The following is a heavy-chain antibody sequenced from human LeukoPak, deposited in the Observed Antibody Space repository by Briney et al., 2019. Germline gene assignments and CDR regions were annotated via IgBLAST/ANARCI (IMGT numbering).Heavy chain of an antibody. J-gene: IGHJ5*02. CDR3: ARASGFYDILTVYYGDYNWFDP. Sequence: SQTLSLTCTVSGGSISSGGYYWSWIRQHPGKGLEWVGYIYYSGSTYYNPSLKSRVTISVDTSKNQFFLKLSSVTAADTAVYYCARASGFYDILTVYYGDYNWFDPWGRGTLVTVSS. V-gene: IGHV4-31*03. CDR1: GGSISSGGYY. CDR2: IYYSGST. D-gene: IGHD3-9*01.